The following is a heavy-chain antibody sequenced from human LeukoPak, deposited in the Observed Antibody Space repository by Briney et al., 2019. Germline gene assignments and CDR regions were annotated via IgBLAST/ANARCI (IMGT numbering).Heavy chain of an antibody. D-gene: IGHD3-3*01. Sequence: DPGGSLRLSCAASGFTFSSYRMNWVRQAPGKGLEWVSSISSSSSYIYYADSVKGRFTISRDNAKNSLYLQMNSLRAEDTAVYYCARDRRYYDFWSTYQDFWGQGTLVTVSS. CDR3: ARDRRYYDFWSTYQDF. V-gene: IGHV3-21*01. CDR1: GFTFSSYR. CDR2: ISSSSSYI. J-gene: IGHJ4*02.